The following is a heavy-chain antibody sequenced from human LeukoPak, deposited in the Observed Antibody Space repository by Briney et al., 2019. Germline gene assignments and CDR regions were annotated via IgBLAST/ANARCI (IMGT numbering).Heavy chain of an antibody. V-gene: IGHV1-2*02. CDR3: ARERNYYDGSGPSD. D-gene: IGHD3-22*01. CDR2: INPNSGGT. CDR1: GYTFTGYY. J-gene: IGHJ4*02. Sequence: ASVKVSCKASGYTFTGYYMHWVRQAPGQGLEWMGWINPNSGGTNYAQKFQGRVTMTRDTSISTAYMELSRLRSDDTAVYYCARERNYYDGSGPSDWGQGTLVTVSS.